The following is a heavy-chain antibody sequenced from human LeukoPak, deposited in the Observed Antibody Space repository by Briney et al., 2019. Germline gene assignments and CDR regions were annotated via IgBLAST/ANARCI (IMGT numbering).Heavy chain of an antibody. CDR1: GYTFTNSY. D-gene: IGHD3-22*01. J-gene: IGHJ4*02. CDR2: INPDGGNT. V-gene: IGHV1-46*01. CDR3: ASSVVAIVGQDYYDSSGYYDY. Sequence: ASVKVSCKASGYTFTNSYIHWVRQAPGQVLEWMGLINPDGGNTNYAQNFQGRVTLTRDTSTSTVYMELSSLRSEDTAVYYCASSVVAIVGQDYYDSSGYYDYWGQGTLVTVSS.